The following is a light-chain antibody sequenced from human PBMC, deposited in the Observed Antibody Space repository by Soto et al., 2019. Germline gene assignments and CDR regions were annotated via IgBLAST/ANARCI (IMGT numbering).Light chain of an antibody. J-gene: IGKJ4*01. Sequence: DIQLTQSPSLLSASAGDRATITCRASQGISSYLAWYQQKPGKAPKLLIYAASTLKSGVPSRFSGSGSGTEFTLTISSLQPEDFVSYYCQQLDSYPLTFGGGTKVEIK. V-gene: IGKV1-9*01. CDR2: AAS. CDR3: QQLDSYPLT. CDR1: QGISSY.